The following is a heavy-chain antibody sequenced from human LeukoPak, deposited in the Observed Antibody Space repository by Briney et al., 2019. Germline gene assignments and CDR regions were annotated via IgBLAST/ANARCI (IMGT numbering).Heavy chain of an antibody. CDR1: GFTFSSYG. J-gene: IGHJ4*02. V-gene: IGHV3-7*01. CDR3: AREDHSNYNY. CDR2: IKQDGGET. D-gene: IGHD4-11*01. Sequence: GRSLRLSCAASGFTFSSYGMHWVRQAPGKGLEWVANIKQDGGETFYVDSVKGRFTISRDNAKNSLYLQMNSLRAEDTAVYYCAREDHSNYNYWGQGTLVTVSS.